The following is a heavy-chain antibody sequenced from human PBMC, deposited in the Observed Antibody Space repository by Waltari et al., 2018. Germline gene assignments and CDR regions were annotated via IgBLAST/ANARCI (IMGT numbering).Heavy chain of an antibody. CDR1: GYSISSGYY. J-gene: IGHJ5*02. CDR3: ARGYSSSSIFDP. CDR2: IYHSGST. Sequence: QVQLQESGPGLVKPSETLSLTCTVSGYSISSGYYWGWIRQPPGKGLEWIGSIYHSGSTYYNPSLKSRATISVDTSKNQFSLKLSSVTAADTAVYYCARGYSSSSIFDPWGQGTLVTVSS. V-gene: IGHV4-38-2*02. D-gene: IGHD6-13*01.